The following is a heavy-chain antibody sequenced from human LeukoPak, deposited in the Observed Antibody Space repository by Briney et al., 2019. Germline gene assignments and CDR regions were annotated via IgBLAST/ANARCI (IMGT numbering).Heavy chain of an antibody. V-gene: IGHV1-69*04. J-gene: IGHJ4*02. CDR2: IIPILGIA. Sequence: SVKVSCKASGGTFSSYAIGGVRQAPGKGLEWMGRIIPILGIANYAQKFQGRVTITADKSTSTAYMELSSPRSEDTAVYYCATDSRIVGSSGLIRGFDYWGQGTLVTVSS. CDR1: GGTFSSYA. D-gene: IGHD6-19*01. CDR3: ATDSRIVGSSGLIRGFDY.